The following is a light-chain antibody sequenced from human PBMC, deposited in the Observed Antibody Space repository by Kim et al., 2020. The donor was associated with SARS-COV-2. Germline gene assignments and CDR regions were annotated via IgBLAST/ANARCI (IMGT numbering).Light chain of an antibody. CDR1: QAIRNE. CDR3: LQDSRYPRT. CDR2: AAS. V-gene: IGKV1-6*01. Sequence: AIQMTQSPSSLSASTGDRVTITCRASQAIRNELGWYQQKPGKAPKVLIYAASTLQSGVSSRFSGSGSGTDFTLTISSLQPEDFATYYCLQDSRYPRTFGQGPRWIS. J-gene: IGKJ1*01.